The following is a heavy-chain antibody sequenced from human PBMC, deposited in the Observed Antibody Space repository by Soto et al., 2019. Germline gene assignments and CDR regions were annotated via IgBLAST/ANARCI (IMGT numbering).Heavy chain of an antibody. D-gene: IGHD6-19*01. Sequence: AWETVSLTCKVSGGSISGYYWGWIRQSAGKGLEWIGRIHYSETTAYSPSLRSRLTMSVDTSKNEFSLKVTSVTAADTAVYYCVRVGAVATNGGYFDYWGQGALVTVSS. CDR3: VRVGAVATNGGYFDY. CDR1: GGSISGYY. J-gene: IGHJ4*02. V-gene: IGHV4-4*07. CDR2: IHYSETT.